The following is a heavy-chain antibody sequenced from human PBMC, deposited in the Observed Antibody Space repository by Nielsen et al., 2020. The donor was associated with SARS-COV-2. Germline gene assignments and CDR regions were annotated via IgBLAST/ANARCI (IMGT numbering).Heavy chain of an antibody. CDR1: GFTFSSYS. Sequence: ETLSLTCAASGFTFSSYSMNWVRQAPGKGLEWVSSISSSSSYIYYADSVKGRFTISRDNAKNSLYLQMNSLRAEDTAVYYCARWPGDIERITIFGANYYMDVWGKGTTVTVSS. D-gene: IGHD3-3*01. J-gene: IGHJ6*03. V-gene: IGHV3-21*01. CDR3: ARWPGDIERITIFGANYYMDV. CDR2: ISSSSSYI.